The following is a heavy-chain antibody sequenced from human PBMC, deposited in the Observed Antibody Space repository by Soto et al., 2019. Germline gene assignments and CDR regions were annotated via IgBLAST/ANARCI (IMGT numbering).Heavy chain of an antibody. CDR3: ARQGEGGTRTWFDP. CDR2: INTNTGDP. J-gene: IGHJ5*02. V-gene: IGHV7-4-1*02. D-gene: IGHD2-15*01. CDR1: GYTLSSYA. Sequence: QVHLVQSGSELKKPGASVKVSCKASGYTLSSYAMNWVRQAPGQGLEWMGWINTNTGDPTYAQGLTGRFVFSLDTSVNTAYLQINRLQAEDTAVYYCARQGEGGTRTWFDPWGQGTLVTVS.